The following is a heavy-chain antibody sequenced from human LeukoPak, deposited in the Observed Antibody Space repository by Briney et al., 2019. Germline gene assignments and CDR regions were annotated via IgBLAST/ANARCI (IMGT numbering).Heavy chain of an antibody. J-gene: IGHJ4*02. Sequence: PSETLSLTCTVSGGSISSYYWSWIRQPPGKGLEWIGCIYYSGSTNYNPSLKSRVTISVDTSKNQFSLKLSSVTAADTAVYYCARDKGYSGYGYFDYWGQGTLVTVSS. CDR2: IYYSGST. D-gene: IGHD5-12*01. CDR1: GGSISSYY. V-gene: IGHV4-59*01. CDR3: ARDKGYSGYGYFDY.